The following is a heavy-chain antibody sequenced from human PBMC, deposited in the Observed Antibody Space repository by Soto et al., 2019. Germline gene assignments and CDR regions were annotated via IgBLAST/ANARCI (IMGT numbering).Heavy chain of an antibody. V-gene: IGHV3-33*01. D-gene: IGHD6-6*01. CDR1: GFTFSSYG. Sequence: GGSLRLSCAASGFTFSSYGMHWVRQAPGKGLEWVAVIWYDGRNKYYADSVKGRFTISRDNSKNTLYLQMNSLRAEDTAVYYCARGEYSSSSVVLDYYYGMDVWGQGTTVTVSS. CDR2: IWYDGRNK. CDR3: ARGEYSSSSVVLDYYYGMDV. J-gene: IGHJ6*02.